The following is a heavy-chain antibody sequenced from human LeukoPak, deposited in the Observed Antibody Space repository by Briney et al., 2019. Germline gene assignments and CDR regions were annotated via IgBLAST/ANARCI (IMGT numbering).Heavy chain of an antibody. J-gene: IGHJ4*02. Sequence: SVKVSCKASGGTFSSYAISWVRQALGQGLEWMGGIIPIFGTANYAQKFQGRVTITADKSTSTAYMELSSLRSEDTAVYYCASMNNWNDVFSYGYWGQGTLVTVSS. D-gene: IGHD1-20*01. CDR1: GGTFSSYA. V-gene: IGHV1-69*06. CDR2: IIPIFGTA. CDR3: ASMNNWNDVFSYGY.